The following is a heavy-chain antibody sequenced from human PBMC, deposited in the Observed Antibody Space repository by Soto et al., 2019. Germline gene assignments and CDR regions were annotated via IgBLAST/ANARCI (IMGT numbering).Heavy chain of an antibody. CDR1: GFTFSSYW. CDR3: ARDEVVVVAATRPAWFDP. V-gene: IGHV3-7*05. CDR2: IKQDGSEK. D-gene: IGHD2-15*01. Sequence: EVQLVESGGGLVQPGGSLRLSCAASGFTFSSYWMSWVRQAPGKGLEWVANIKQDGSEKYYVDSVKGRFTISRDNAKNSLYLQMNSLRAEDTAVYYCARDEVVVVAATRPAWFDPWGQGTLLTVSS. J-gene: IGHJ5*02.